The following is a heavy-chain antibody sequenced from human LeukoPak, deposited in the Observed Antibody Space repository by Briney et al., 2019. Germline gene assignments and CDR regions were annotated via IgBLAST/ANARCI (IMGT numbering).Heavy chain of an antibody. D-gene: IGHD4-23*01. J-gene: IGHJ3*02. V-gene: IGHV4-59*01. CDR2: IYYSGST. Sequence: PSETLSLTCTVSGGSISSYYWSWIRQPPGKGLEWIGYIYYSGSTNYNPSLKSRVTISVDTSKNQFSLKLSSVTAADTAVYYCARPLYGGNSWYAFDIWGQGTMVTVSS. CDR3: ARPLYGGNSWYAFDI. CDR1: GGSISSYY.